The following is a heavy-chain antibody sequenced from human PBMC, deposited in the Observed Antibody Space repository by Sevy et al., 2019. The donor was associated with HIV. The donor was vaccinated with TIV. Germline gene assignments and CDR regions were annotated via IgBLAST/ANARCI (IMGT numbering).Heavy chain of an antibody. CDR2: IRSKAYGGTT. J-gene: IGHJ6*02. Sequence: GGSLRLSCTASGFTFGDYAMSWFRQAPGKGLEWVGFIRSKAYGGTTEYAASVKGRFTISRDDSKSIAYLQMNSLKTEDTAVYYCTRELRTVTTYYYYYGMDVWGQGTTVTVSS. CDR3: TRELRTVTTYYYYYGMDV. V-gene: IGHV3-49*03. D-gene: IGHD4-4*01. CDR1: GFTFGDYA.